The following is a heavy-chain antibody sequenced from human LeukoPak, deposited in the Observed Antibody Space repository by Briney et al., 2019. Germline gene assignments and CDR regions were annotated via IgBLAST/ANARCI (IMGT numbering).Heavy chain of an antibody. CDR3: AERRHNYDSYAV. CDR2: TFYTGRT. J-gene: IGHJ3*01. Sequence: SETLSLTCTVSGDSITSNDHWWDWVRLPPGKGLEWIGATFYTGRTFYNPSLKSRVTISVDTSKNQFSLDLRSATAADTAVYYCAERRHNYDSYAVWGQGTRVTVSS. D-gene: IGHD1-1*01. V-gene: IGHV4-39*01. CDR1: GDSITSNDHW.